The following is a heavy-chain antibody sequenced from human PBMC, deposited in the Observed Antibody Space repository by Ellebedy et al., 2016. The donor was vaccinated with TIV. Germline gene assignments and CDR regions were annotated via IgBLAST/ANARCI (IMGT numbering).Heavy chain of an antibody. D-gene: IGHD6-19*01. V-gene: IGHV3-48*04. J-gene: IGHJ4*02. CDR2: ISSSSSTI. CDR3: ARDGRVVAVAEIDY. Sequence: GESLKISXAASGFTFSSYSMNWVRQAPGKGLEWVSYISSSSSTIYYADSVKGRFTISRDNAKNSLYLQMNSLRAEDTAVYYCARDGRVVAVAEIDYWGQGTLVTVSS. CDR1: GFTFSSYS.